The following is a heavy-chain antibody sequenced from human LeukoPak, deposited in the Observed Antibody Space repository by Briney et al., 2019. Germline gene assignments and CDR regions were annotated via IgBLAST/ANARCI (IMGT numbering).Heavy chain of an antibody. CDR1: GGTFSSYA. CDR2: IIPILGIA. D-gene: IGHD4-17*01. CDR3: ARVGDYGNAFDI. Sequence: SVKVSCKASGGTFSSYAISWVRQAPGQGLEWMGRIIPILGIANYAQKFQGRVTITADKSTSTAYMELSSLRSEDTAVYYCARVGDYGNAFDIWGQGTMVTASS. V-gene: IGHV1-69*04. J-gene: IGHJ3*02.